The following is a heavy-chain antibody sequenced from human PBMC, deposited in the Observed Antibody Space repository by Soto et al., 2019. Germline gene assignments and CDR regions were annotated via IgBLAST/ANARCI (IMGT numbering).Heavy chain of an antibody. D-gene: IGHD2-2*01. CDR2: ISSSADII. CDR3: ARDCRGGGSRVSCYCY. J-gene: IGHJ4*02. Sequence: QVQLVESGGGLVKPGGSLRLSCAASGFTFSDYYMSWIRQAPGKGLEWVSYISSSADIIYYADSVKGRFTISRDNAKNSLYLQMNSLRAEDSAVYYCARDCRGGGSRVSCYCYWGQGTLVTVSS. V-gene: IGHV3-11*01. CDR1: GFTFSDYY.